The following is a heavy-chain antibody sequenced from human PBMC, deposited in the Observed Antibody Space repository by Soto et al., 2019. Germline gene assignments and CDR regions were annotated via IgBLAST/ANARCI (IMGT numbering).Heavy chain of an antibody. D-gene: IGHD1-26*01. CDR1: GDSVSSNSAA. CDR2: TYYRAKWNN. CDR3: ARNVAPVGRSFDDAFDV. Sequence: SQTLSLTCAISGDSVSSNSAAWNWIRQSPSRGLEWLGRTYYRAKWNNDYAISVKSRITINPDTSKNQFSLQLNYVTPEDTAVYYCARNVAPVGRSFDDAFDVWGQGTMVTVSS. V-gene: IGHV6-1*01. J-gene: IGHJ3*01.